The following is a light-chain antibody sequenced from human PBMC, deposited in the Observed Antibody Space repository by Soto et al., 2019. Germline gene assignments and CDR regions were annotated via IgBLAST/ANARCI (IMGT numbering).Light chain of an antibody. V-gene: IGKV1-39*01. Sequence: DMQITKSPSSLSVSVGHRVKIMCWASQSISNSLHWYQQKPGKAPKLLIYAASTLQSGVPSRFSGSGSGTDFTLTISSLQPEDFATYYCQQSYSLPLTFGGGPKVDIK. J-gene: IGKJ4*01. CDR2: AAS. CDR3: QQSYSLPLT. CDR1: QSISNS.